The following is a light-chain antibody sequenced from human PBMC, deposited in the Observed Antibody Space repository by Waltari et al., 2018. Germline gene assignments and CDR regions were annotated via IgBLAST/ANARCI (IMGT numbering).Light chain of an antibody. Sequence: QSVLTQPPSVSGAPGLRVTISCTGSSSNIGAGYDVHWYQHLPGTAPKLLIYGTNNLPSGVPDRSSGSKSGTSASLAITGLQVDDEADYYCQSYDTSLSVVFGGGTKLTVL. CDR2: GTN. CDR1: SSNIGAGYD. V-gene: IGLV1-40*01. J-gene: IGLJ2*01. CDR3: QSYDTSLSVV.